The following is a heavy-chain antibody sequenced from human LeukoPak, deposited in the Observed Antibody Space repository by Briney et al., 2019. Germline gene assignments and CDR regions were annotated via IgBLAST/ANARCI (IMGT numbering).Heavy chain of an antibody. CDR2: ISYSGST. CDR3: ARLNIVWLVTL. CDR1: GGSISSSNYY. V-gene: IGHV4-39*01. Sequence: SETLSLTCTVSGGSISSSNYYWGWIRQLPGKGLEWIGSISYSGSTYYNPSLRSRVTISVDTSKNQFSLKLSSVTAADTAVYYCARLNIVWLVTLWGQGTLVTVSS. D-gene: IGHD6-19*01. J-gene: IGHJ4*02.